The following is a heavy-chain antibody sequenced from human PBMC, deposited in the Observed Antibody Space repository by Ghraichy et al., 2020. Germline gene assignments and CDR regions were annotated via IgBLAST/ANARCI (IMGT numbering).Heavy chain of an antibody. CDR2: ISSSSSTI. J-gene: IGHJ4*02. D-gene: IGHD2-15*01. CDR3: ATIPYCSGGSCYAPGDY. Sequence: GSLRLSCAASGFTFSSYSMNWVRQAPGKGLEWVSYISSSSSTIYYADSVKGRFTISRDNAKNSLYLQMNSLRDEDTAVYYCATIPYCSGGSCYAPGDYWGQGTLVTVSS. V-gene: IGHV3-48*02. CDR1: GFTFSSYS.